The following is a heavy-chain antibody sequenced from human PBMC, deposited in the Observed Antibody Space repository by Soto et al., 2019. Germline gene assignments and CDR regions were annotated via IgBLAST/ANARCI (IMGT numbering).Heavy chain of an antibody. CDR2: IWYDGSNK. CDR1: GFTFSSYG. D-gene: IGHD6-19*01. Sequence: GGSLSLSCAASGFTFSSYGMHWVRQAPGKGLEWVAVIWYDGSNKYYADSVKGRFTISRDNSKNTLYLQMNSLRAEDTAVYYCARDDIAVAGTHYYYGMDVWGQGTTVTVSS. V-gene: IGHV3-33*01. CDR3: ARDDIAVAGTHYYYGMDV. J-gene: IGHJ6*02.